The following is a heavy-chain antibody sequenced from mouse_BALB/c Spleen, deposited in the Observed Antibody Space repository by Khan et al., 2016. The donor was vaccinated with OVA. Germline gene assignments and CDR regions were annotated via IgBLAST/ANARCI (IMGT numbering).Heavy chain of an antibody. Sequence: QVQLKESGAELAKPGASVKMSCKASGYTFTSYWMHWVKQRPGQGLEWIGYINPSTGYTEYNQKFKDKATLTADQSSSTAYMQLSSLTSEDSAVYYCARRTTVVDYWGQGTTLTVSS. CDR1: GYTFTSYW. D-gene: IGHD1-1*01. V-gene: IGHV1-7*01. J-gene: IGHJ2*01. CDR2: INPSTGYT. CDR3: ARRTTVVDY.